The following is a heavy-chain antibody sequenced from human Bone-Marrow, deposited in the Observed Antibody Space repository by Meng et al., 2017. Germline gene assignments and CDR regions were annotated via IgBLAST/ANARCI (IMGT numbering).Heavy chain of an antibody. V-gene: IGHV1-69*06. Sequence: SVKVSCKASGGTFSSYAISWVRQAPGQGLEWMGGIIPIFGTANYAQKFQGRVTITADKSTSTAYMELSSLRSEDTAVYYCARDGPPYSIKGGSNWFDPWGQGTLVTVSS. CDR2: IIPIFGTA. D-gene: IGHD6-13*01. CDR3: ARDGPPYSIKGGSNWFDP. J-gene: IGHJ5*02. CDR1: GGTFSSYA.